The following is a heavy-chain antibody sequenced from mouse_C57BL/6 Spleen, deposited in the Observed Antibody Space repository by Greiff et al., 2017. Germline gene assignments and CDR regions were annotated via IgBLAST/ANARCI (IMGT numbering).Heavy chain of an antibody. V-gene: IGHV1-59*01. CDR1: GYTFTSYW. J-gene: IGHJ3*01. CDR2: IDPSDSYT. CDR3: ARDSSGYVGFAY. Sequence: QVQLQQPGAELVRPGTSVKLSCKASGYTFTSYWMHWVKQRPGQGLEWIGVIDPSDSYTNYNQKFKGKATLTVDTSSSPAYMQLSSLTSEDSAVYYGARDSSGYVGFAYWGQGTLVTVSA. D-gene: IGHD3-2*02.